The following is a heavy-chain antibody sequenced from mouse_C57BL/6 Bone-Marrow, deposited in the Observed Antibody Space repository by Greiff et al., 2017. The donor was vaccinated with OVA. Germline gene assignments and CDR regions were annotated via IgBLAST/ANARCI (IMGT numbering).Heavy chain of an antibody. D-gene: IGHD1-1*01. Sequence: VQLQQSGPVLVKPGASVKMSCKASGYTFTDYYMNWVKQSHGKSLEWIGVINPYNGGTSYNQKFKGKATLTVDKSSSTAYMELNSLTSDDSAVYYCARGFITTVVALYYYAMDYWGQGTSVTVSS. V-gene: IGHV1-19*01. CDR2: INPYNGGT. CDR1: GYTFTDYY. J-gene: IGHJ4*01. CDR3: ARGFITTVVALYYYAMDY.